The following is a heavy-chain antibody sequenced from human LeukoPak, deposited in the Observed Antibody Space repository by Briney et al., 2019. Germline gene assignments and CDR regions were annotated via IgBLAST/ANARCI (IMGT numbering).Heavy chain of an antibody. D-gene: IGHD3-3*01. CDR2: VKSDSDGGTI. CDR3: ATDRLFFQH. Sequence: PGGSLRLSCAASGFTLGTAWMSWVRQTPGKGLEWVGRVKSDSDGGTIDYAAPVKGRFSISRDDSKNTLYLQMNGLTAEDTAMYFCATDRLFFQHWGQGTLVTVFS. V-gene: IGHV3-15*01. J-gene: IGHJ1*01. CDR1: GFTLGTAW.